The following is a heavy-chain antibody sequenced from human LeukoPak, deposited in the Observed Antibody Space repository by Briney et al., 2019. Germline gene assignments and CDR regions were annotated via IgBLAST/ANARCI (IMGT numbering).Heavy chain of an antibody. V-gene: IGHV4-4*07. J-gene: IGHJ5*02. D-gene: IGHD3-10*01. CDR3: ARDGYYYGSGSYYQFDP. Sequence: KPSETLSLTCTVSGGSISSYYWSWIRQPAGKGLEWIGRIYTSGSTNYNPSLKSRVTMSVDTSKNQFSLKLSSVTAADTAVYYCARDGYYYGSGSYYQFDPWGQGTLVTVSS. CDR1: GGSISSYY. CDR2: IYTSGST.